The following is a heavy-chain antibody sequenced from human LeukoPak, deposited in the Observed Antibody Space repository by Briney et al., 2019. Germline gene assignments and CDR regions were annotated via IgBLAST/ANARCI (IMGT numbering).Heavy chain of an antibody. CDR3: ARDDYGDYGGFDY. D-gene: IGHD4-17*01. CDR1: GGSISSYY. CDR2: IYYSGST. V-gene: IGHV4-59*01. Sequence: SETLSLTCTVSGGSISSYYWSWIRQPPGKGLEWIGYIYYSGSTNYNPSLKSRVTISVATSKNQFSLKLRSVTAADTAVYYCARDDYGDYGGFDYWGQGTLVTVSS. J-gene: IGHJ4*02.